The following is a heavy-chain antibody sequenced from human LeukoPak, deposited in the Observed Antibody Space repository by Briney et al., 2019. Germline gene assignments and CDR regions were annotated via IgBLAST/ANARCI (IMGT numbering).Heavy chain of an antibody. D-gene: IGHD3-16*01. J-gene: IGHJ4*02. CDR2: IYPGDYDT. V-gene: IGHV5-51*01. CDR1: GYSFTSYW. CDR3: ARRVDQEGGIDY. Sequence: GESLMISCKCSGYSFTSYWIGWVRQMPGKGLEWMGIIYPGDYDTRYNPSFQGQVTISADKSISTAYLQWSSLKASDTAMYYCARRVDQEGGIDYWGEGTLVTVSS.